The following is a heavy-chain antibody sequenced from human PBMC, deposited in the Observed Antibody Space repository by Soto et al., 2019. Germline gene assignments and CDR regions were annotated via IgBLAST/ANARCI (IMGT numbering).Heavy chain of an antibody. Sequence: ASVKVSCKASGYTFTSYDINWVRQATGQGLEWMGWMNPNSGNTGYAQKFQGRVTMTRNTSISTAYMELSSLRSEDTAVYYCARGGLVPAASTDWGQGTLVTVSS. D-gene: IGHD2-2*01. V-gene: IGHV1-8*01. CDR1: GYTFTSYD. J-gene: IGHJ4*02. CDR3: ARGGLVPAASTD. CDR2: MNPNSGNT.